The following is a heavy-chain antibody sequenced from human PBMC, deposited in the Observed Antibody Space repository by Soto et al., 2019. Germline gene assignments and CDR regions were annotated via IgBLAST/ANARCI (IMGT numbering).Heavy chain of an antibody. CDR1: GFTFSSYW. V-gene: IGHV3-74*01. J-gene: IGHJ4*02. D-gene: IGHD1-26*01. CDR2: INHDESSS. CDR3: ARSGTLSGLAY. Sequence: EVQLVESGGGLVQPGGSLRLSCAASGFTFSSYWMHWVRQAPGKGMVWVSRINHDESSSTYVDSVRGRFTISRYNAKNKQYLQMNSLRAEDTAVYYCARSGTLSGLAYWGQGTLVTVSS.